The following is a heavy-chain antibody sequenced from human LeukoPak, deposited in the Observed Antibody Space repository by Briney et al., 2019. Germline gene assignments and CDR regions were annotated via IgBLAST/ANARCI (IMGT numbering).Heavy chain of an antibody. J-gene: IGHJ4*02. D-gene: IGHD1-26*01. CDR3: ARGRPVGASTVEDY. Sequence: PGGSLRLSCAATGFTVSNNYMSWVRQAPGRELERVSVIYSGGSTDYADSVKGRFTISRDNSKNTLYLQMNNLRAEDTAFYYCARGRPVGASTVEDYWGQGTLVTVSS. V-gene: IGHV3-66*01. CDR2: IYSGGST. CDR1: GFTVSNNY.